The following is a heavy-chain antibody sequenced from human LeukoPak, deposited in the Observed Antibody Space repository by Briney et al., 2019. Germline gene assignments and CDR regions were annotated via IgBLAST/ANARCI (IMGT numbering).Heavy chain of an antibody. CDR3: AKDILKLAATGGFDY. CDR1: GFTLSSYA. Sequence: GGSLRLSCAASGFTLSSYAMSWVRQAPGKGLEWVSAISGSGGSTYYADSVKGRFTISRDNSKNTLYLQMNSLRAEDTAVYYCAKDILKLAATGGFDYWGQGTLVTVSS. V-gene: IGHV3-23*01. J-gene: IGHJ4*02. CDR2: ISGSGGST. D-gene: IGHD2-15*01.